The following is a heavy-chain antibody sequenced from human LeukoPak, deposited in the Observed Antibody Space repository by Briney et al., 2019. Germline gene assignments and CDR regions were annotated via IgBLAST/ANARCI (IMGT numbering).Heavy chain of an antibody. CDR3: ARGAHFWSGYYTDNWFDP. J-gene: IGHJ5*02. CDR1: GGSISSYY. CDR2: IYYSGST. D-gene: IGHD3-3*02. Sequence: PSETLSLTCTVSGGSISSYYWSWIRQPPGSGLEWIGYIYYSGSTNYNPSLKSRVTISVDTSKNQSSLKLSSVTAADTAVYYCARGAHFWSGYYTDNWFDPWGQGTLVTVSS. V-gene: IGHV4-59*01.